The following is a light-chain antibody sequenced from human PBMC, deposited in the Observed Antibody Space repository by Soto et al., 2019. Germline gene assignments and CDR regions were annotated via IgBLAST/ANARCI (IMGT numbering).Light chain of an antibody. CDR2: WAS. CDR3: QQYYSSPQT. J-gene: IGKJ1*01. CDR1: QSVLHRSSNKNY. Sequence: DIVMTQSPDSLAVSLGERATINCKSSQSVLHRSSNKNYLAWYQQKPGQPPKLLIYWASTRESGVPDRFSGSGSGTDFTLTTSSLQAADVAVYYCQQYYSSPQTFGQGTKVDIK. V-gene: IGKV4-1*01.